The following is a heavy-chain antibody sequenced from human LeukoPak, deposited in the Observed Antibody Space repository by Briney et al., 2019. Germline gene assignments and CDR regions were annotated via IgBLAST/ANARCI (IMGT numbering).Heavy chain of an antibody. D-gene: IGHD1-26*01. V-gene: IGHV5-51*01. CDR1: GYSFTSYW. J-gene: IGHJ4*02. Sequence: GESLKISGKGSGYSFTSYWIGWVRQMPGKGLEWMGIIYPGDSDTRYSPSFQGQVPISADKSVSTAYLQWSSLKASDTAMYYCARRKRQWELLDYFDYWGQGTLVTVSS. CDR2: IYPGDSDT. CDR3: ARRKRQWELLDYFDY.